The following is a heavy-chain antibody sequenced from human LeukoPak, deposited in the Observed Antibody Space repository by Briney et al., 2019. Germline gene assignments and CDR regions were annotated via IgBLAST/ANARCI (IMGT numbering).Heavy chain of an antibody. CDR1: GGTFSSYA. CDR3: ARDIAAAGKGPFDY. J-gene: IGHJ4*02. D-gene: IGHD6-13*01. CDR2: IIPILGIA. V-gene: IGHV1-69*04. Sequence: SVKVSCKASGGTFSSYAISWVRQAPGQGLEWMGRIIPILGIANYAQKFQGRVTITADESTSTAYMELRSLRSEDTAVYYCARDIAAAGKGPFDYWGQETLVTVSS.